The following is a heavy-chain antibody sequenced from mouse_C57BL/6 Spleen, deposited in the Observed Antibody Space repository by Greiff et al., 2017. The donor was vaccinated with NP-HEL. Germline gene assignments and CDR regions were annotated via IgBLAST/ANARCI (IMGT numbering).Heavy chain of an antibody. CDR1: GYTFTSYW. J-gene: IGHJ1*03. CDR2: IYPGSGST. Sequence: VKLMESGAELVKPGASVKMSCKASGYTFTSYWITWVKQRPGQGLEWIGDIYPGSGSTNYNEKFKSKATLTVDTSSSTAYMQLSSLTSEDSAVYYCARSGSNWYFDVWGTGTTVTVSS. CDR3: ARSGSNWYFDV. D-gene: IGHD5-1*01. V-gene: IGHV1-55*01.